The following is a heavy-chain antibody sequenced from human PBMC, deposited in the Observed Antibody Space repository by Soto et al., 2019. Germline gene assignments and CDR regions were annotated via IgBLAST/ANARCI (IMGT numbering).Heavy chain of an antibody. CDR2: ITPNSGGT. J-gene: IGHJ6*02. Sequence: GASVKVSCKASGYTFTRYYMHWVRQAPGQGLEWMGWITPNSGGTNYAQKFQGRVTMTRDTSISTAYMELSRLRSDDTAVYYCARESGAAPDYCYVMDGCRQGTTVTVSS. CDR3: ARESGAAPDYCYVMDG. CDR1: GYTFTRYY. V-gene: IGHV1-2*02. D-gene: IGHD4-17*01.